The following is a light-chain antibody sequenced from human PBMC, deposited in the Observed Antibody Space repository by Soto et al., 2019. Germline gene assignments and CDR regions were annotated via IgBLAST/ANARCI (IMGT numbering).Light chain of an antibody. Sequence: QSVLTQPAPVSGSPGQSITISCTGTSSDVGGCNFVSWYQQHPGKAPKLMIYDVSNRPSGVSNRFSGSKSGNTASLTISGLQAEHEADYYCSSYTSSSTYVFGTGTKVTVL. CDR3: SSYTSSSTYV. CDR2: DVS. V-gene: IGLV2-14*01. CDR1: SSDVGGCNF. J-gene: IGLJ1*01.